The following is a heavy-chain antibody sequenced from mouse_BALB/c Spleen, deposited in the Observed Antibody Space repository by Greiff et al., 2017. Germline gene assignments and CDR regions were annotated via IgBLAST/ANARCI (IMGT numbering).Heavy chain of an antibody. V-gene: IGHV3-2*02. D-gene: IGHD2-2*01. CDR1: GYSITSDYV. Sequence: VQLKESGPGLVKPSQSLSLTCTVTGYSITSDYVWNWIRQFPGNQLEWMGYISYSGSTSYNPSLKSRISITRDTSKNQFFLQLNSVTTEDTATYYCAREGYDGFAYWGQGTLVTVSA. CDR3: AREGYDGFAY. CDR2: ISYSGST. J-gene: IGHJ3*01.